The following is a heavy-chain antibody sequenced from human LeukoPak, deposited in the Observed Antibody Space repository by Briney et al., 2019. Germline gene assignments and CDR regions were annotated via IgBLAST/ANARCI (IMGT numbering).Heavy chain of an antibody. CDR1: GFTFSNYN. CDR3: ARGRGTTGLYYFDY. CDR2: TSSSSSTS. D-gene: IGHD1-1*01. V-gene: IGHV3-48*04. Sequence: PGGSLRLSCAASGFTFSNYNMKWVRQAPGKGLEWISYTSSSSSTSYYADSVKGRFTISRDNAKNSLYLQMNSLRAEDTAVYYYARGRGTTGLYYFDYWGQGTLVTVSS. J-gene: IGHJ4*02.